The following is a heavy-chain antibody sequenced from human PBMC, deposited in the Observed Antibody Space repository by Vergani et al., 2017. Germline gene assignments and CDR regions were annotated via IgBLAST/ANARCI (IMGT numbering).Heavy chain of an antibody. CDR2: ISYDGSNK. Sequence: QVQLVESGGGVVQPGRSLRLSCAASGFTFSSYGMHWVRQAPGKGQEWVAVISYDGSNKYYADSVKGRFTISRDNSKNTLYLQMNSLRAENTAVYYCAKDRDIVVVVAATPLDYWGQGTLVTVSS. D-gene: IGHD2-15*01. J-gene: IGHJ4*02. V-gene: IGHV3-30*18. CDR3: AKDRDIVVVVAATPLDY. CDR1: GFTFSSYG.